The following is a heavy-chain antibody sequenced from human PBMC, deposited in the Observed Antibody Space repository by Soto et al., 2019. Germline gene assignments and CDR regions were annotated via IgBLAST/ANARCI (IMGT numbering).Heavy chain of an antibody. J-gene: IGHJ3*02. V-gene: IGHV3-48*01. D-gene: IGHD3-10*01. CDR1: GFTFSSYS. CDR3: ARDRHSGAFDI. CDR2: ISSSSSTI. Sequence: GGSLRLSCAASGFTFSSYSMNWVRQAPGKGLEWVSYISSSSSTIYYADSVKGRFTISRDNAKNSLYLQMNSLRAEDTAVYYCARDRHSGAFDIWGQGTMVTVSS.